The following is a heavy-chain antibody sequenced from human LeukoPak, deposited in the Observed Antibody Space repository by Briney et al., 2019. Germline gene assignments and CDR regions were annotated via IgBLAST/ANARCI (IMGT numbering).Heavy chain of an antibody. CDR2: KSYDETTA. CDR3: TRGGGANYYGDYFDY. V-gene: IGHV3-30*14. CDR1: GFTLSIYY. Sequence: GGSLRLSCAGSGFTLSIYYMHWVRQAPDKGLEWVAVKSYDETTANYAGSVQGRFTVSRDNSKNTLFLQINSLRAEDMAMYFCTRGGGANYYGDYFDYWSQGTLVTVSS. J-gene: IGHJ4*02. D-gene: IGHD1-26*01.